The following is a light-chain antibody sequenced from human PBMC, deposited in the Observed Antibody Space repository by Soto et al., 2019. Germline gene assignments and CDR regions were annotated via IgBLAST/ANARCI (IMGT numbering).Light chain of an antibody. Sequence: QSVLTQPPSASGTPGQRVTISGSGSSSNIGSNYVYWYQQLPGTAPKLLIYRNNQRPSGVPDRFSGSKSGTSASLAISGLRSEDEADYYCAAWDDSLSAHVVFGRGTKLTVL. CDR1: SSNIGSNY. CDR3: AAWDDSLSAHVV. V-gene: IGLV1-47*01. J-gene: IGLJ2*01. CDR2: RNN.